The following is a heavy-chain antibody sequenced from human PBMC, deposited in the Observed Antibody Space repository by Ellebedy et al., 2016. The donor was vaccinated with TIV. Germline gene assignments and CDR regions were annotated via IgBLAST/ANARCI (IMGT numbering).Heavy chain of an antibody. V-gene: IGHV1-18*04. J-gene: IGHJ5*02. D-gene: IGHD2-2*01. CDR2: ISAYNGNT. CDR1: GYTFTRYG. Sequence: AASVKVSCKPSGYTFTRYGIIWVRHAPGQGLEWMGWISAYNGNTNYAQMLQGRVTMTTDTFTSTAYMELRSLRSDDTAVYYCARYCNSTTCANWFDPWGQGTLVTVSS. CDR3: ARYCNSTTCANWFDP.